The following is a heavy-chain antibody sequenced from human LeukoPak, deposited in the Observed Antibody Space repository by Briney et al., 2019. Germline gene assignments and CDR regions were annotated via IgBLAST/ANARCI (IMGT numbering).Heavy chain of an antibody. J-gene: IGHJ4*02. V-gene: IGHV3-7*02. D-gene: IGHD2-15*01. CDR1: GFAFSSYW. Sequence: PGGSLRLSCAASGFAFSSYWMSWVRQAPGKGLEWVAAIKGDESEIYYVDSVKGRFTISRDNTKNSLYLQMNSLRAEDTAVYYCARGRCSGGSCYPKYYFDYWGQGTLVTVSS. CDR3: ARGRCSGGSCYPKYYFDY. CDR2: IKGDESEI.